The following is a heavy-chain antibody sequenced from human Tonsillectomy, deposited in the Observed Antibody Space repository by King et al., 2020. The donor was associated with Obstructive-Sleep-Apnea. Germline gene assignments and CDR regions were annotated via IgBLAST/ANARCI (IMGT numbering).Heavy chain of an antibody. CDR2: IYWDDDK. D-gene: IGHD5-18*01. V-gene: IGHV2-5*02. Sequence: TLKESGPSLVKPTQTVTLTCTFSGFSLSTTGVGVGWIRQPPGKALEWLALIYWDDDKRYSPSLKSRLTITKDTSKNQVVLTMTIMDPVDTATYYCALRLVTSPFDVWGQGKLVTVSS. J-gene: IGHJ3*01. CDR3: ALRLVTSPFDV. CDR1: GFSLSTTGVG.